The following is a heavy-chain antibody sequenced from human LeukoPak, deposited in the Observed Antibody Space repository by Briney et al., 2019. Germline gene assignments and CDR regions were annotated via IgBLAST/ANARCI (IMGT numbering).Heavy chain of an antibody. CDR3: ARDPYSGSYGDYYYYYMDV. D-gene: IGHD1-26*01. Sequence: GGSLRLSCADSGFSFSTYNMNWVRQAPGKRLEWVSSITTSSSYIYYADSVKGRFTISRDNAKNSLYLQMNSLRAEDTAVYYCARDPYSGSYGDYYYYYMDVWGKGTTVTISS. V-gene: IGHV3-21*01. CDR1: GFSFSTYN. J-gene: IGHJ6*03. CDR2: ITTSSSYI.